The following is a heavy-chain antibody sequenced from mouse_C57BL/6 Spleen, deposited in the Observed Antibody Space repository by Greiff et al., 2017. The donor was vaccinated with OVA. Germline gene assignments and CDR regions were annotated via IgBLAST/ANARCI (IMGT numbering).Heavy chain of an antibody. J-gene: IGHJ2*01. CDR2: IDPSDSYT. Sequence: VQLQQPGAELVMPGASVKLSCKASGYTFTSYWMHWVKQRPGQGLEWIGEIDPSDSYTNYNQKFKGKSTLTVDKSSSTAYMQLSSLTSDDSAGYYCARSGDYFDDWGQGTTLTVSS. V-gene: IGHV1-69*01. CDR3: ARSGDYFDD. CDR1: GYTFTSYW.